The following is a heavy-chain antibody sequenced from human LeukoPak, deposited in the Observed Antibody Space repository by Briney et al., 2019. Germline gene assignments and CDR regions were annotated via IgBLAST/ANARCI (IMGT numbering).Heavy chain of an antibody. J-gene: IGHJ3*02. CDR3: ASHVPGTAGGDAFDM. CDR2: IYYRGNT. Sequence: PSETPSLTCTVSGGSISSYYCSWIRQPPGKGLEWIGYIYYRGNTNSIPSLRSRVTMSVDTSKNQFFLKLGSVAAADPDVYCRASHVPGTAGGDAFDMWGEGAMLTV. CDR1: GGSISSYY. D-gene: IGHD1-1*01. V-gene: IGHV4-59*08.